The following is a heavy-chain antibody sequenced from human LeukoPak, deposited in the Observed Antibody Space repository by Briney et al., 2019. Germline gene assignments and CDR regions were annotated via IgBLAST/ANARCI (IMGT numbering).Heavy chain of an antibody. CDR2: IYYSGST. D-gene: IGHD3-22*01. CDR3: ARGGYYYDSSGYYFLNWFDP. CDR1: GGSISSYY. V-gene: IGHV4-59*08. J-gene: IGHJ5*02. Sequence: SETLSLTCTVSGGSISSYYWSWIRQPPGKGLEWIGYIYYSGSTNYNPSLKSRVTISVDTSKNQFSLKLSSVTAADTAVYYCARGGYYYDSSGYYFLNWFDPWGQGTLVTVSS.